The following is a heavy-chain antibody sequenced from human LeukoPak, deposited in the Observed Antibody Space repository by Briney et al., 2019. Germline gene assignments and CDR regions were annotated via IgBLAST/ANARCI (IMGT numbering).Heavy chain of an antibody. D-gene: IGHD6-13*01. J-gene: IGHJ4*02. Sequence: ASVKVSCKASGYTFTGYYMHWVRQAPGQGLEWMGWINPNSGGTNYAQKFQGRVTMTRDTSISTAYMELSRLRSDDTAVYYCAGLTLAAAGPYFDYWGQGTLVTVSS. CDR3: AGLTLAAAGPYFDY. CDR2: INPNSGGT. CDR1: GYTFTGYY. V-gene: IGHV1-2*02.